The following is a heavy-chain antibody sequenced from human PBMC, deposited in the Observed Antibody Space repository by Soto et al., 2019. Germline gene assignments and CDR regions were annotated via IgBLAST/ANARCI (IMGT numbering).Heavy chain of an antibody. J-gene: IGHJ4*02. V-gene: IGHV1-18*01. CDR2: ISAYNGNT. D-gene: IGHD3-16*02. CDR1: GYTFTSYG. CDR3: ARDDTNDYIWGSYHLRPFDY. Sequence: ASVKVSCKASGYTFTSYGISWVRQAPGQGLEWMGWISAYNGNTNYAQKLQGRVTMTTDTSTSTAYMELRSLRSDDTAVYYCARDDTNDYIWGSYHLRPFDYCGQGTLVTVSS.